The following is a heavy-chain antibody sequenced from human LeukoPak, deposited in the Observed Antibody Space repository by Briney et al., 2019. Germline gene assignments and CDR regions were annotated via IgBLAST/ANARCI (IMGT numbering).Heavy chain of an antibody. V-gene: IGHV4-39*07. CDR1: GGSISSSSYY. J-gene: IGHJ4*02. CDR2: IYYSGST. CDR3: ARDPTIYYGSGSHLYDY. D-gene: IGHD3-10*01. Sequence: PSETLSLTCTVSGGSISSSSYYWGWIRQPPGKGLEWIGSIYYSGSTYYNPSLKSRVTISVDTSKNQFSLKLSSVTAADTAVYYCARDPTIYYGSGSHLYDYWGQGTLVTVSS.